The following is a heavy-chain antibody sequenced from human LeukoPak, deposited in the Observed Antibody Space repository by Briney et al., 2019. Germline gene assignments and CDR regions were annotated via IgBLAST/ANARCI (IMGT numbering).Heavy chain of an antibody. J-gene: IGHJ5*01. Sequence: SKTLSLTCIVSGGSISDNYWSWIRQPAGKGLEWIGRIYSTGSINYSPSLKSRVTMSVDTSKNHFSLTLTSVSAADTAVYYCARGGAMTGYYDSWGQGTLVTVSS. D-gene: IGHD3-9*01. V-gene: IGHV4-4*07. CDR3: ARGGAMTGYYDS. CDR1: GGSISDNY. CDR2: IYSTGSI.